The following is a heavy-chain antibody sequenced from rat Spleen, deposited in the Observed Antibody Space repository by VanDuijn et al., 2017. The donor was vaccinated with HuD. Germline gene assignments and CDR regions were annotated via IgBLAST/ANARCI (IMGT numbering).Heavy chain of an antibody. CDR3: AERTWGY. Sequence: QVQLKESGPGLVKPSETLSLTCTVSGFSLTSYHVSWVRQPPGKGLEWMGRIWGDGSTNYNSALKSRLSISRDTSKSQVFLTMTSLQTDDTAVYYCAERTWGYWGQGVMVTVSS. J-gene: IGHJ2*01. V-gene: IGHV2-77*01. CDR2: IWGDGST. CDR1: GFSLTSYH.